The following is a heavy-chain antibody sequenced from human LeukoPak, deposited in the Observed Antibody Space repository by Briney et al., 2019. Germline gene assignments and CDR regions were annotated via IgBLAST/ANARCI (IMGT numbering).Heavy chain of an antibody. Sequence: GGSLRLSCAASGFTFSSYAMSWVRQAPGKGLEWVSAISGSGGSTYYADSVKGRFTISRDNSKNTLYLQMNSLRAEDTAVYYCAKEGLVDTAPIDAFDIWGQGTMVTVSS. CDR1: GFTFSSYA. D-gene: IGHD5-18*01. V-gene: IGHV3-23*01. CDR3: AKEGLVDTAPIDAFDI. CDR2: ISGSGGST. J-gene: IGHJ3*02.